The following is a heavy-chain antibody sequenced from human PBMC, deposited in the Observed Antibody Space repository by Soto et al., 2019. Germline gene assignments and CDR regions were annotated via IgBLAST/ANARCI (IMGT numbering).Heavy chain of an antibody. CDR1: GFTFSSYA. D-gene: IGHD5-18*01. Sequence: GGSLRLSCAASGFTFSSYAMHWVRQAPGKGLEWVAVISYDGSNKYYADSVKGRFTISRDNSKNTLYLQMNSLRAEDTAVYYCAKETHNYHVDTAMVADQYGMDVWGQGTTVTVSS. CDR2: ISYDGSNK. V-gene: IGHV3-30-3*01. CDR3: AKETHNYHVDTAMVADQYGMDV. J-gene: IGHJ6*02.